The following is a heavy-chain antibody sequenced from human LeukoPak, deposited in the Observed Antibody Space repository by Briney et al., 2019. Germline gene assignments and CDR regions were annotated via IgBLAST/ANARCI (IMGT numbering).Heavy chain of an antibody. D-gene: IGHD3-22*01. CDR3: VKDSYYYDSSGYYYVKDH. CDR1: GFTFNSYA. V-gene: IGHV3-23*01. CDR2: ISGSGGTT. Sequence: GGSLRLSCAASGFTFNSYAMNWVRQAPGKGLEWVSGISGSGGTTYYADSVQGRFTIFRDNSKNTLFLQMNSLRADDTAIYYCVKDSYYYDSSGYYYVKDHWGQGTQSPSPQ. J-gene: IGHJ4*02.